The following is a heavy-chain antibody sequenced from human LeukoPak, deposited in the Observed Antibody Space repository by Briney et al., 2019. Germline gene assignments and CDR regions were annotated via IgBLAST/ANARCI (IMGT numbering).Heavy chain of an antibody. D-gene: IGHD2-15*01. Sequence: SETLSLTCTVSGGSINNYSWSWIRQPAGKGLEWIGRIYTRGSTNYNPSLKSRVTMSVDTSKNQFSLKLSSVTAADTAVYYCARGRYCSADICSGGDAFDIWGQGTMVSVSS. J-gene: IGHJ3*02. V-gene: IGHV4-4*07. CDR2: IYTRGST. CDR1: GGSINNYS. CDR3: ARGRYCSADICSGGDAFDI.